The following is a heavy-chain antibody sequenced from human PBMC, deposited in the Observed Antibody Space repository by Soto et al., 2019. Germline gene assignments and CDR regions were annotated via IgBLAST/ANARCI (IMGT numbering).Heavy chain of an antibody. V-gene: IGHV4-34*01. D-gene: IGHD3-3*01. J-gene: IGHJ6*04. Sequence: SETLSLTCAVYGGSFSGYYWSWIRQPPGKGLEWIGEINHRGSTNYNPSLKRRVTISVDTSKNQFSLKLSSVTAADAAVYYCARATYYDFWSGYFAPRMDVWGKGTTVTVSS. CDR1: GGSFSGYY. CDR3: ARATYYDFWSGYFAPRMDV. CDR2: INHRGST.